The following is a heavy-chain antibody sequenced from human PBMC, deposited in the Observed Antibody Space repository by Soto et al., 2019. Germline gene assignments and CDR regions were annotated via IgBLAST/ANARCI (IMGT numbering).Heavy chain of an antibody. J-gene: IGHJ6*03. CDR2: MNPNSGNT. Sequence: GASVKVCCKASGYTFTSYDINWVRQATGQGLEWMGWMNPNSGNTGYAQKFQGRVTMTRNTSISTAYMELSSLRSEDTAVYYCARGLLEWLAWGHYYYYMDVWGKGTTVTVSS. CDR3: ARGLLEWLAWGHYYYYMDV. V-gene: IGHV1-8*01. CDR1: GYTFTSYD. D-gene: IGHD3-3*01.